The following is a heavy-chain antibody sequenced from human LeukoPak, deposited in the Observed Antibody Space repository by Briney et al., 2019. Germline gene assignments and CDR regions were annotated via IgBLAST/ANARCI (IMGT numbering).Heavy chain of an antibody. CDR2: INHNGNVN. Sequence: GGSLRLSCAASGFTFSSYWMNWARQAPGKGLEWVARINHNGNVNYYVDSVKGRFTISRDNAKNSLYLQMNSLRAEDTAVYYCARLTGDDWYFDLWGRGTLVTVSS. D-gene: IGHD7-27*01. V-gene: IGHV3-7*03. CDR1: GFTFSSYW. CDR3: ARLTGDDWYFDL. J-gene: IGHJ2*01.